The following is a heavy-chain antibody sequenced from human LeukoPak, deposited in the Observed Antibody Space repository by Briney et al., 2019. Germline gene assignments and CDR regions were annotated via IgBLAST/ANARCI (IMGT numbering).Heavy chain of an antibody. D-gene: IGHD4/OR15-4a*01. CDR1: GFRFNTFW. CDR2: IKRDGNEK. CDR3: ARDTLGEGEDANYAVYYFDY. V-gene: IGHV3-7*01. J-gene: IGHJ4*02. Sequence: GGSLRLSCAASGFRFNTFWMSWVRQAPGKGLEWVANIKRDGNEKYYADSVKGRFTISRDNGKNSLDLQMNSLRADDTAFYYCARDTLGEGEDANYAVYYFDYWGQGTVVTVSS.